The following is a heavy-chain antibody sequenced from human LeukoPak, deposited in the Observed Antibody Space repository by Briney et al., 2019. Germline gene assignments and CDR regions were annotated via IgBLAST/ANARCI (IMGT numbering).Heavy chain of an antibody. D-gene: IGHD1-26*01. J-gene: IGHJ6*03. CDR2: ISGSGGST. CDR3: AKADHDSGSYFDYYYYMDV. CDR1: GFTFSSYG. V-gene: IGHV3-23*01. Sequence: GGSLRLSCAASGFTFSSYGMTWVRQAPGKGLEWVSVISGSGGSTYYADSVKGRFIISRDNSKNTLYLQMNSLRAEDTAIYYCAKADHDSGSYFDYYYYMDVWGKGTTVTVSS.